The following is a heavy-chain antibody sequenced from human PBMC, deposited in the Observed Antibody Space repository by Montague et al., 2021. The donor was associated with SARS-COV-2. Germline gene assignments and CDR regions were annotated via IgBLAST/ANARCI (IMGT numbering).Heavy chain of an antibody. J-gene: IGHJ4*02. Sequence: CAISGDSVSGNLATWNWIRQSPSRGLEWLGRTYYRSKWYNDYAESVKSRITIDPDTSKHQFSQHLNSVTPEDTAVYYCARIPVGSKYYFDFWGQGTLVTVSS. D-gene: IGHD2-2*01. CDR3: ARIPVGSKYYFDF. CDR2: TYYRSKWYN. V-gene: IGHV6-1*01. CDR1: GDSVSGNLAT.